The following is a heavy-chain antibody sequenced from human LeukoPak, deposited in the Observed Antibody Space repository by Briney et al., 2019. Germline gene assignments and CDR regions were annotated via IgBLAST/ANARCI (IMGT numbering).Heavy chain of an antibody. D-gene: IGHD2-15*01. J-gene: IGHJ4*02. CDR2: ISYDGSNK. Sequence: GGSLRLSCAASGFTFSSYGMHWVRQAPGKGLEWVAVISYDGSNKYYADSVKGRFTISRDNSKNTLYLQMNSLRAEDTAVYYCARGSTEGYCSGGSCLNADYWGQGTLVTVSS. CDR3: ARGSTEGYCSGGSCLNADY. V-gene: IGHV3-30*04. CDR1: GFTFSSYG.